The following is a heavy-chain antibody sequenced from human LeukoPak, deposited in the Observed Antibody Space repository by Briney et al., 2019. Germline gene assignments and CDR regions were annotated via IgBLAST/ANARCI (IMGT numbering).Heavy chain of an antibody. Sequence: GGSLRLSCAASGFTFSSYAMSWVRQAPGKGLEWVSAISGSGGSTYYADSVKGRFTISRDNSKNTLYLQMNSLRAEDTAVYYYSKSLFAAGATIFFGVIIHDDYYGMDVWGQGTTVTVSS. CDR1: GFTFSSYA. CDR3: SKSLFAAGATIFFGVIIHDDYYGMDV. V-gene: IGHV3-23*01. J-gene: IGHJ6*02. D-gene: IGHD3-3*01. CDR2: ISGSGGST.